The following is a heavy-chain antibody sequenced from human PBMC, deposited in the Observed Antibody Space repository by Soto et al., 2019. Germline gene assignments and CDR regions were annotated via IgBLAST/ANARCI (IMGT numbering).Heavy chain of an antibody. CDR2: ISSTSSYI. V-gene: IGHV3-21*01. D-gene: IGHD3-22*01. CDR3: ATEGRSGYRNFDF. J-gene: IGHJ4*02. CDR1: GFTFNLYT. Sequence: DVQLVESGGGLVKPGGSLRLSCTASGFTFNLYTLNWVRQAPGKGLEWVSSISSTSSYIYYADSVKGRFAISRDNAEESLLLQMSDLRAEDTALYYCATEGRSGYRNFDFWGQGTLVTVSS.